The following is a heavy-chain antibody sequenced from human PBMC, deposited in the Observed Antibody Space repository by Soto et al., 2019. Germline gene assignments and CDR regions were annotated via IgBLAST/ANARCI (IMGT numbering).Heavy chain of an antibody. J-gene: IGHJ4*02. CDR1: GFTFSSYS. Sequence: GSLRLSCAASGFTFSSYSMNWVRQAPGKGLEWVSSISSSSSYIYYADSVKGRFTISRDNAKNSLYLQMNSLRAEDTAVYYCAVGRYYYDSSGYYAYWGQGTLVTVSS. D-gene: IGHD3-22*01. CDR2: ISSSSSYI. CDR3: AVGRYYYDSSGYYAY. V-gene: IGHV3-21*01.